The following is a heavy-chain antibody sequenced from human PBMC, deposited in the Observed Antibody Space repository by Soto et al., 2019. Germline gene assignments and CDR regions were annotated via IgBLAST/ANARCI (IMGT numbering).Heavy chain of an antibody. V-gene: IGHV4-59*01. CDR1: GGSISSYY. D-gene: IGHD3-16*01. CDR3: ASLAFYENYFDY. CDR2: IYYSGST. Sequence: SETLSLTCTVSGGSISSYYWSWIRQPPGKGLEWIGYIYYSGSTNYNPSLKSRVTISVDTSKNQFSLKLSSVTAADTAVYYCASLAFYENYFDYWGQGTLVTAPQ. J-gene: IGHJ4*02.